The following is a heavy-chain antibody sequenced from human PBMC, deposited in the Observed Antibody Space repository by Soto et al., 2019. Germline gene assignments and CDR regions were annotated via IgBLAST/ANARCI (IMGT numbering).Heavy chain of an antibody. CDR3: ASRPRGYSYGYPRFYYYGMDV. J-gene: IGHJ6*02. CDR2: INHSGST. D-gene: IGHD5-18*01. V-gene: IGHV4-34*01. CDR1: GGSFIGYY. Sequence: SDTLSLTCAFYGGSFIGYYWSWIRQPPGKGLEWIGEINHSGSTNYNPSHKSRVTISVDTSKNQFSLKMSSLTAADTAVYYCASRPRGYSYGYPRFYYYGMDVWGQGTTVT.